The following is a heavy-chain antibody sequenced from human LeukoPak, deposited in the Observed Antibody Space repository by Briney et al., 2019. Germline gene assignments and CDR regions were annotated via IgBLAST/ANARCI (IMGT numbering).Heavy chain of an antibody. J-gene: IGHJ2*01. CDR2: ISGSGGNP. CDR1: GFTFSSYA. V-gene: IGHV3-23*01. Sequence: GGSLRLSCAASGFTFSSYAMSWVRQAPGKGLEWVSAISGSGGNPYYADSAKGQFTISRDNSKNTLYLQMNSLRAEVTAVYYCAKENWYFDLWGRGTLVTVSS. CDR3: AKENWYFDL.